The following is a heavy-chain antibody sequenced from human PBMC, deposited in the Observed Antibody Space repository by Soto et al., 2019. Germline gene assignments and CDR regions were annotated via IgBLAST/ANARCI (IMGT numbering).Heavy chain of an antibody. CDR2: IIPIFGTA. Sequence: QVQLVQSGAEVKKPGSSVKVSCKASGGTFSSYAISWVRQAPGQGLEWMGGIIPIFGTANYAQKFQGRVTITADESTSTAYMELSRLRSEDTAVYYCARVEYSYGHPTCFDYWGQGTLVTVSS. CDR3: ARVEYSYGHPTCFDY. V-gene: IGHV1-69*01. D-gene: IGHD5-18*01. CDR1: GGTFSSYA. J-gene: IGHJ4*02.